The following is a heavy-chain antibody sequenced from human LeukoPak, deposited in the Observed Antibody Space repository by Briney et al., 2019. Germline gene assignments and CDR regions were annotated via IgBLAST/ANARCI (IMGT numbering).Heavy chain of an antibody. CDR2: ISYDGSNK. Sequence: PGGSLRLSCAASGFTFSSYSIHWVRQAPGKGLEWVAVISYDGSNKYYADSVKGRFTTSRDNAKSSLSLQMNSLRAEDTAVYYCARPDYYRGAGSYGGDYWGQGTLVTVSS. D-gene: IGHD3-10*01. CDR3: ARPDYYRGAGSYGGDY. CDR1: GFTFSSYS. J-gene: IGHJ4*02. V-gene: IGHV3-30*03.